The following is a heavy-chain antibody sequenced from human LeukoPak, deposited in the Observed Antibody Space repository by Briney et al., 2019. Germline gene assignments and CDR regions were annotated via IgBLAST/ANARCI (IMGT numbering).Heavy chain of an antibody. D-gene: IGHD1-26*01. CDR3: ARAIGATNIDY. CDR1: GGSISSYY. Sequence: SETLSLTCTVSGGSISSYYWSWIRQPPGKGLEWIGYIYYSGSTNHNPSLKSRVTISVDTSKNQFSLKLSSVTAADTAVYYCARAIGATNIDYWGQGTLVTVSS. V-gene: IGHV4-59*01. J-gene: IGHJ4*02. CDR2: IYYSGST.